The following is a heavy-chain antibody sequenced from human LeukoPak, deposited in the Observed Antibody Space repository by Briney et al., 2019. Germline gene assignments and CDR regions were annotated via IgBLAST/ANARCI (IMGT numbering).Heavy chain of an antibody. J-gene: IGHJ4*02. CDR1: GFTFSSYA. CDR2: ISYDGSNK. V-gene: IGHV3-30*04. Sequence: GGSLRLSCAASGFTFSSYAMHWVRQAPGKGLEWVAVISYDGSNKYYADSVKGRFTISRDNSKNTLYLQMNSLRAEDTAVYYCAKGIAAAGDVLGYWGQGALVTVSS. CDR3: AKGIAAAGDVLGY. D-gene: IGHD6-13*01.